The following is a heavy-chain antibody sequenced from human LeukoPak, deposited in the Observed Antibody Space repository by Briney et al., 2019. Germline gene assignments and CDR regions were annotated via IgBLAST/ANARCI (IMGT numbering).Heavy chain of an antibody. CDR1: VVTLSGGY. CDR2: IYNDGST. CDR3: ARNILFAFDI. V-gene: IGHV3-53*01. J-gene: IGHJ3*02. Sequence: GGSLRLSCAASVVTLSGGYMSWVRQAPGKGLEWVSIIYNDGSTYYADSMKGRFTISRDNSKNTLYLQVNSLGAEDTAMYYCARNILFAFDIWGQGTMVTVSS.